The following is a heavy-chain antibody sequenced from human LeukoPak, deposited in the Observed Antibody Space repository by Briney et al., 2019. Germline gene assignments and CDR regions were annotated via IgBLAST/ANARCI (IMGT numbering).Heavy chain of an antibody. Sequence: SETLSLTCAVYGGSFSGYYWSWIRQPPGKGLEWIGEINHSGSTNYNPSLKSRVTISVDTSKNQFSLKLSSVTAADTAVYYCARALLQPNWYFDLWGRGTLVTVSS. CDR2: INHSGST. D-gene: IGHD1-26*01. CDR3: ARALLQPNWYFDL. CDR1: GGSFSGYY. V-gene: IGHV4-34*01. J-gene: IGHJ2*01.